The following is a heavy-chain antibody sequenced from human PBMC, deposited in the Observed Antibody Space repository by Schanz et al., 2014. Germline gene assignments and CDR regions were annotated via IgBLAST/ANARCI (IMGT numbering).Heavy chain of an antibody. Sequence: EVRLVESGGGLVLSGGSLRLSCAASGFTFSSYWMHWVRQAPGKGLVWVSRINSDDTTKTYADSVKGRFTISRDNGEDTTYLQINRLRGEETGVYFCARMRGSGSYSFHYLDLWGQGTLVTVAS. CDR3: ARMRGSGSYSFHYLDL. CDR1: GFTFSSYW. D-gene: IGHD1-26*01. V-gene: IGHV3-74*03. J-gene: IGHJ4*02. CDR2: INSDDTTK.